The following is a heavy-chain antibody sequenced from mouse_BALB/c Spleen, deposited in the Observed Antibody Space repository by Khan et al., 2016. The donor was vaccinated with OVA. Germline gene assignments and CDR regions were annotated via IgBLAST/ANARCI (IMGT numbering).Heavy chain of an antibody. CDR2: IWSDGKT. V-gene: IGHV2-6*02. D-gene: IGHD2-4*01. J-gene: IGHJ4*01. CDR3: ARNTQMITTVMDY. CDR1: GFSLTSYG. Sequence: QMQLEESGPGLVAPSQSLSITCTVSGFSLTSYGVHWVRQPPGKGLEWLVVIWSDGKTTYNSTLKSRLSISKDNSKSQVFLKMNSLQTDDTAMYYCARNTQMITTVMDYGGQGTSVTVSS.